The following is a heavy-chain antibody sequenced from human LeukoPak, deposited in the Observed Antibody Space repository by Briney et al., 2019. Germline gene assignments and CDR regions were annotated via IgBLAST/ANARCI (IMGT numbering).Heavy chain of an antibody. Sequence: PSETLSLTFTVSGDSINGYFWSWIRQPPGQGLEWVGYIYYRGGTSYNPSLGGRITVSLDTSRNQFFLRLTSVTPADTAMYYCARHGNTGPVSGLPFDHWGHGTLVSVSS. J-gene: IGHJ4*01. D-gene: IGHD6-19*01. CDR2: IYYRGGT. CDR1: GDSINGYF. V-gene: IGHV4-59*08. CDR3: ARHGNTGPVSGLPFDH.